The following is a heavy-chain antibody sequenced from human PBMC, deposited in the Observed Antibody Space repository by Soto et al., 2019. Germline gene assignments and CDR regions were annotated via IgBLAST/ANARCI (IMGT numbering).Heavy chain of an antibody. CDR1: GFTFSSYA. V-gene: IGHV3-23*01. CDR2: ISGSGGST. J-gene: IGHJ6*02. Sequence: EVQLLESGGGLVQPGGSLRLSCAASGFTFSSYAMSWVRQAPGKGLEWVSAISGSGGSTYYADSVKGRFTISRDNSKNTLYLQMNSLIAEDTAVYYCAKDQDIVVVPAAAHYYGMDVWGQGTTVTVSS. CDR3: AKDQDIVVVPAAAHYYGMDV. D-gene: IGHD2-2*01.